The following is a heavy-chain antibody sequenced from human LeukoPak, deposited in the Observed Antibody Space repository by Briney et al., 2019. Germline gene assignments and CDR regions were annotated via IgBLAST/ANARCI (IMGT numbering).Heavy chain of an antibody. CDR1: GYTFTGYY. CDR2: INPSGGST. Sequence: ASVKVSCKASGYTFTGYYMHWVRQAPGQGLEWMGIINPSGGSTSYAQKFQGRVTMTRDTSTSTVYMELSSLRSEDTAVYYCARDPRRDGYNSGHYFDYWGQGTLVTVSS. V-gene: IGHV1-46*01. D-gene: IGHD5-24*01. J-gene: IGHJ4*02. CDR3: ARDPRRDGYNSGHYFDY.